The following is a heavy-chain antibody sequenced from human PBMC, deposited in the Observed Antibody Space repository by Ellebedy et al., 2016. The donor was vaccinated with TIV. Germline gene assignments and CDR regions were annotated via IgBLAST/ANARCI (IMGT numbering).Heavy chain of an antibody. D-gene: IGHD3-10*01. CDR3: ASRGY. Sequence: GESLKISXVASGFSFDNYGVHWVRQAPGKGPEWVAVMSYDGINKYYADSVKGRFSISRDTSKNTVYLQMNSLRVEDTAVYYCASRGYWGQGTLVTVSS. CDR1: GFSFDNYG. V-gene: IGHV3-30*03. CDR2: MSYDGINK. J-gene: IGHJ4*02.